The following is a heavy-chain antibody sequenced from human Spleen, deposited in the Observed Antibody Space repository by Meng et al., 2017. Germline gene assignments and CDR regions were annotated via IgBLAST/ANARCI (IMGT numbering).Heavy chain of an antibody. V-gene: IGHV4-38-2*02. J-gene: IGHJ4*02. CDR1: GYSISRGYY. CDR2: IDHSERT. Sequence: SETLSLTCTVSGYSISRGYYWGWIRQPPGEGLEWIGSIDHSERTYYNPSLKSRVTISVDTANNEYSLKLTSVTAADTAVYYCARGGTYSGSYDYWGQGTLVTVSS. D-gene: IGHD1-26*01. CDR3: ARGGTYSGSYDY.